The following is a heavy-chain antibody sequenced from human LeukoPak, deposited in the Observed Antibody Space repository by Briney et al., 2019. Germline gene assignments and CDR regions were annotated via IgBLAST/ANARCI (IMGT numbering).Heavy chain of an antibody. D-gene: IGHD2-8*01. J-gene: IGHJ4*02. CDR1: GYTFTAYY. CDR3: ARGGPDIVLMVYALDY. V-gene: IGHV1-2*02. CDR2: INPNSGGT. Sequence: ASVKVSCKASGYTFTAYYMHWVRQAPGQGLEWMGWINPNSGGTNYAQKFQGRVTMTRDTSISTAYMELSRLRSDDTAVYYCARGGPDIVLMVYALDYWGQGTLVTVSS.